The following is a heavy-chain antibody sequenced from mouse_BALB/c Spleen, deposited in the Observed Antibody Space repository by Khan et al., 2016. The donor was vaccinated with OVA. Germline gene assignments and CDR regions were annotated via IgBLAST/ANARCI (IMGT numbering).Heavy chain of an antibody. V-gene: IGHV3-2*02. D-gene: IGHD1-1*01. Sequence: VQLKESGPGLVKPSQSLFPTCTVTGYSIASDYAWNWIRQFPGNKLEWMGFISYSGNTNYNPSLKSRISITRDTSKNQFFLQLNSVTSEDTATYYCARVYGGDFDYWGQGTTLTVSS. J-gene: IGHJ2*01. CDR2: ISYSGNT. CDR1: GYSIASDYA. CDR3: ARVYGGDFDY.